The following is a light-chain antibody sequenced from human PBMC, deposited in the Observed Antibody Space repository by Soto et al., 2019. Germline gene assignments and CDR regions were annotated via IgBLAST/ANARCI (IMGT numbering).Light chain of an antibody. CDR1: QSVNSGH. CDR3: QDFGSLPYT. V-gene: IGKV3-20*01. CDR2: AAS. J-gene: IGKJ2*01. Sequence: LGLTQFPGTLSLSPGEKATLSCRASQSVNSGHFAWYHQKPGQAPRLLIYAASTRATGVPDRFSGSGSGTDFTLTISRLEPEDFAVYYCQDFGSLPYTFGQGTKLEIK.